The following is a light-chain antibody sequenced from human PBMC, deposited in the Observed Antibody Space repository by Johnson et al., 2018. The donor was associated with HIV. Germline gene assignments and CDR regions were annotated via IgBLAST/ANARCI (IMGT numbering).Light chain of an antibody. CDR2: DNS. V-gene: IGLV1-51*01. CDR3: GTWDSLRATDV. J-gene: IGLJ1*01. Sequence: QSVLTQPPSVSAAPGQKVTISCSGTSSNIGNNYVSWYQQVPGTAAKLLIYDNSKRPSGIPDLFSGSKYGTSATLGISGLQTGDEADYFCGTWDSLRATDVFGIGTKVTVL. CDR1: SSNIGNNY.